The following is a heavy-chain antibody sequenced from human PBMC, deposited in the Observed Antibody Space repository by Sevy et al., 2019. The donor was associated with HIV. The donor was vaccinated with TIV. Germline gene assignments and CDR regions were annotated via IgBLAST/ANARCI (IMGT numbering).Heavy chain of an antibody. V-gene: IGHV3-23*01. Sequence: GGSLRLSCAASGFTFSSYAMSWVRQAPGKGLEWVSAISGSGGSTYYADSVKGRFTISRDNSKNTLYLQMNSLRAEDNAVYFCGKGPGGIAVAGPFDYWGQGTLVTVSS. D-gene: IGHD6-19*01. CDR3: GKGPGGIAVAGPFDY. CDR2: ISGSGGST. CDR1: GFTFSSYA. J-gene: IGHJ4*02.